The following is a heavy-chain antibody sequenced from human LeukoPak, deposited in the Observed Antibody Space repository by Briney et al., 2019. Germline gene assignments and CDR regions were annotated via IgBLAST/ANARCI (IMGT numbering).Heavy chain of an antibody. CDR1: GGSISSYY. J-gene: IGHJ6*03. Sequence: SETLSLTCTVSGGSISSYYWSWIRQPPGKGLEWIGYIYYSGSTNYSPSLKSRVTISVDTSKNQFSLKLSSVTAADTAVYYCTRGSIAYYYMDVWGKGTTVTIYS. V-gene: IGHV4-59*01. D-gene: IGHD3-22*01. CDR2: IYYSGST. CDR3: TRGSIAYYYMDV.